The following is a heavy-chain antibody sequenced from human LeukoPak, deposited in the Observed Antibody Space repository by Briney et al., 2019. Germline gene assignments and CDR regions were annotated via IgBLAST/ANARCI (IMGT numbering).Heavy chain of an antibody. D-gene: IGHD2-2*02. Sequence: GGSLRLSCAASGFTFSSYGMHWVRQAPGKGLEWVALIWYGGSNKYYADSVKGRFTISRDNSKNTLYLQMNSLRAEDTAVYYCAKDLLVHCSSTSCYTSGFDYWGQGTLVTVSS. J-gene: IGHJ4*02. V-gene: IGHV3-30*02. CDR2: IWYGGSNK. CDR1: GFTFSSYG. CDR3: AKDLLVHCSSTSCYTSGFDY.